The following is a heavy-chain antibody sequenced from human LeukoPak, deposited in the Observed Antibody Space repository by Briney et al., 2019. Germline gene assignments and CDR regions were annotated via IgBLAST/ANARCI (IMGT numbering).Heavy chain of an antibody. CDR3: ARDLGDWGFGESPGI. CDR1: GFTVRDYY. Sequence: PGGSLRLSCAASGFTVRDYYMNWVRQAPGKGLEWVAVISYDGSNKYYADSVKGRFTISRDNSKNTLYLQMNSLRAEDTAVYYCARDLGDWGFGESPGIWGQGTLVTVSS. D-gene: IGHD3-10*01. J-gene: IGHJ4*02. V-gene: IGHV3-30*01. CDR2: ISYDGSNK.